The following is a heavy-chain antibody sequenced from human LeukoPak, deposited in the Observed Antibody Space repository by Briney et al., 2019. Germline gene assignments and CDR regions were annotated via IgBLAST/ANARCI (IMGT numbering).Heavy chain of an antibody. J-gene: IGHJ4*02. V-gene: IGHV1-2*02. CDR1: GYKFTDDY. CDR3: APTAEAYTSWWKV. D-gene: IGHD3-16*01. CDR2: INPDSGFT. Sequence: GASVKVSCKASGYKFTDDYMHWVRQAPGQGLEFMGWINPDSGFTNYAQKFKGRVTMTRDTSISTAYLEVRSLTSDVTAVYYCAPTAEAYTSWWKVWGQGTLVTVSS.